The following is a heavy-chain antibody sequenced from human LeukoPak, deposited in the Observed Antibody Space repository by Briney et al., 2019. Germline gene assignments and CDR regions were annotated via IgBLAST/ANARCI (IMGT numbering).Heavy chain of an antibody. V-gene: IGHV4-59*01. CDR2: IYYSGST. CDR1: GGSISSYY. Sequence: SETLSLTCTVSGGSISSYYWSWIRQPPGKGLEWIGYIYYSGSTNYNPSLESRVTISVDTSKNLFSLRLSSVTAADTPVYYCATSRYCSSTSCYANFDYWGQGTLVTVSS. CDR3: ATSRYCSSTSCYANFDY. J-gene: IGHJ4*02. D-gene: IGHD2-2*01.